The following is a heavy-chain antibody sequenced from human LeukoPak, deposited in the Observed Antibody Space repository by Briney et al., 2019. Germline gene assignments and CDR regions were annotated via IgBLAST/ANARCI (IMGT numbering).Heavy chain of an antibody. Sequence: GGSLRLSCAASGFTFDDYAMHWVRQAPGKGLEWVSGISWNSGSIGYADSVKGRFTISRDNSKNTLYLQMNSLRGDDTAVYFCAKVYGNWYFDYWGQGTLVTVSS. CDR1: GFTFDDYA. V-gene: IGHV3-9*01. CDR2: ISWNSGSI. CDR3: AKVYGNWYFDY. D-gene: IGHD1-1*01. J-gene: IGHJ4*02.